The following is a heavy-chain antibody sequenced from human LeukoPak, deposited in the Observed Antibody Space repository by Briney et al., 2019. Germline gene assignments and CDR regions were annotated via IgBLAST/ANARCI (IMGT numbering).Heavy chain of an antibody. CDR1: GGSISTYY. D-gene: IGHD1-26*01. V-gene: IGHV4-59*01. Sequence: SETLSLTCTVSGGSISTYYWSWIRQPPGKGLEWIGYVYYSGTTNYKYKSSLKSRVTISVDTSKNQFSLKLSSVTAADTAVYYCARVFGGSYSSHFDYWGQGALVTVSS. J-gene: IGHJ4*02. CDR2: VYYSGTT. CDR3: ARVFGGSYSSHFDY.